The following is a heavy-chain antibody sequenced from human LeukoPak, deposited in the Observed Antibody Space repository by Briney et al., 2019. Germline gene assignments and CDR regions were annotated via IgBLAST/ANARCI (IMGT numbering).Heavy chain of an antibody. CDR2: IYYSGST. CDR3: ARQPPLGSGG. J-gene: IGHJ4*02. V-gene: IGHV4-39*01. D-gene: IGHD6-25*01. Sequence: SETLSLTCTVSGGSISSSSYYWSWIRQPPGKGLEWIGSIYYSGSTYYNPSLKSRVTISVDTSKNQFSLKLSSVTAADTAVYYCARQPPLGSGGWGQGTLVTVSS. CDR1: GGSISSSSYY.